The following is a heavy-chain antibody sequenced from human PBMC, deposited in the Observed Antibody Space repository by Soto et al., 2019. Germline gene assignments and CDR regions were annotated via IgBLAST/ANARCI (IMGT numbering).Heavy chain of an antibody. CDR1: GFTFSSYA. CDR3: ARESVYYDFWSGCGY. D-gene: IGHD3-3*01. Sequence: QVQLVESGGGVVQPGRSLRLSCAASGFTFSSYAMHWVRQAPGKGLEWVAVISYDGSNKYYADSVKGRFTISRDNSKKTLYLQMNSLRAEDTAVYYCARESVYYDFWSGCGYWGQGTLVTVSS. V-gene: IGHV3-30-3*01. J-gene: IGHJ4*02. CDR2: ISYDGSNK.